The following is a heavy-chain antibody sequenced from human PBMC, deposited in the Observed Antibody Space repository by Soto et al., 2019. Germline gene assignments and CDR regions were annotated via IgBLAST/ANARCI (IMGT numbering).Heavy chain of an antibody. CDR1: GFTFSSYD. CDR3: ARKSFLLFDPRNDAFDI. Sequence: GGSLRLSCAASGFTFSSYDMHWVRQATGKGLEWVSAIGTAGDTYYPGSVKGRFTISRENAKNSLYLQMNSLRAGDTAVYYCARKSFLLFDPRNDAFDIWGQGTMVTVSS. J-gene: IGHJ3*02. D-gene: IGHD3-10*02. V-gene: IGHV3-13*01. CDR2: IGTAGDT.